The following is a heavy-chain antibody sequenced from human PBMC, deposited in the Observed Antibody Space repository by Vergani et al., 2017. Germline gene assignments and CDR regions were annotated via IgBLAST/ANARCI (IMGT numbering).Heavy chain of an antibody. D-gene: IGHD3-10*01. V-gene: IGHV4-34*01. J-gene: IGHJ4*02. CDR2: INHSGST. Sequence: QVQLQQWGAGLLKPSETLSLTCAVYGRSFSGYYWSWIRQPPGKGLEWIGEINHSGSTNYNPSLKSRVTISVDTSKNQFSLKLSSVTDAATAVYYCARAEWFGDLGWGQGTLVTVSS. CDR3: ARAEWFGDLG. CDR1: GRSFSGYY.